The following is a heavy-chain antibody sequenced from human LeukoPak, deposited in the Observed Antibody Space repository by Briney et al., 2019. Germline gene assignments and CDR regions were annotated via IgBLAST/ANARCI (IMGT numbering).Heavy chain of an antibody. D-gene: IGHD1-26*01. V-gene: IGHV3-21*01. Sequence: GGSLRLSCAASGFTFSSYSMNWVRQAPGKGLEWVSSISSSGTYIYYRDSVKGRFTISRDNAENSLYLEMNSLRVEDTAIYYCVRDRGSYRPIDYWGQGTLVTVSS. CDR2: ISSSGTYI. J-gene: IGHJ4*02. CDR3: VRDRGSYRPIDY. CDR1: GFTFSSYS.